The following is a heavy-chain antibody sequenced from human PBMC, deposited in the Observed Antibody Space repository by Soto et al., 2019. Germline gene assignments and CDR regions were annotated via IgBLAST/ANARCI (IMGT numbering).Heavy chain of an antibody. CDR1: GYTFTSYG. CDR2: ISAYNGNT. V-gene: IGHV1-18*01. CDR3: ASSLLVGYGLEGESH. J-gene: IGHJ4*02. D-gene: IGHD5-18*01. Sequence: QVQLVQSGAEVKKPGASVKVSCKASGYTFTSYGISWVRQAPGQGLEWMGWISAYNGNTNYAQKLQGRVTMTTDTSTSTAYMELRRLGSDDTAVYYCASSLLVGYGLEGESHWGQGTLVTVSS.